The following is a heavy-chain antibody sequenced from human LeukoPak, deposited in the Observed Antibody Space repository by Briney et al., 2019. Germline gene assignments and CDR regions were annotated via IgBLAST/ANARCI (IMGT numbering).Heavy chain of an antibody. D-gene: IGHD6-19*01. CDR1: GFTFSSYW. Sequence: GGSLRLSCAASGFTFSSYWMSWVRQAPGKGLEWVANIKQDGSEKYYVDSVKGRFTISRDNAKNSLYLQMNSLRAEDTAVYYCARGAVAGRIFDYWAREPWSPSPQ. V-gene: IGHV3-7*01. J-gene: IGHJ4*02. CDR3: ARGAVAGRIFDY. CDR2: IKQDGSEK.